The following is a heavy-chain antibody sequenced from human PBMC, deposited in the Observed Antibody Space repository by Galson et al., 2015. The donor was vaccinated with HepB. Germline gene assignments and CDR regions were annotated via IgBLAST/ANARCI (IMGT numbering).Heavy chain of an antibody. V-gene: IGHV3-7*03. D-gene: IGHD3-3*01. CDR1: GFTFSSYW. CDR2: VKQDGSEK. CDR3: ARTDFWSGYRVDY. J-gene: IGHJ4*02. Sequence: SLRLSCAASGFTFSSYWMSWVRQAPGKGLEWVANVKQDGSEKYYVDSVKGRFTISRDNAKNSLYLQMNSLRAEDTAVYYCARTDFWSGYRVDYWGQGTLVTVSS.